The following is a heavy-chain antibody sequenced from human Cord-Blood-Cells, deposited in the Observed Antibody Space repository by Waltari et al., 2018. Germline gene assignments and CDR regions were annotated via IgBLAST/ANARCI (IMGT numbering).Heavy chain of an antibody. Sequence: QVQLVESGGGVVQPGRSLRLSCAASGFTFSSYGMHWVRQAPGKGLEGVAVIWYDGSNKYYADSVKGRFTISRDNSKNTLYLQMNSLRAEDTAVYYCARDLIYYDSSGYYPTFGYCGQGTLVTVSS. J-gene: IGHJ4*02. V-gene: IGHV3-33*01. CDR2: IWYDGSNK. D-gene: IGHD3-22*01. CDR1: GFTFSSYG. CDR3: ARDLIYYDSSGYYPTFGY.